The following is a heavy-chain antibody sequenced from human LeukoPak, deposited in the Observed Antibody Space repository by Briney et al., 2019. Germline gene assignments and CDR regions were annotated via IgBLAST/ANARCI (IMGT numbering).Heavy chain of an antibody. CDR3: ARDGDYYDSSGYPNFDY. J-gene: IGHJ4*02. D-gene: IGHD3-22*01. Sequence: GGSLRLSCAASGLTFSNFGMNWVRQSPGRGLEWVASISDDGNYIYYCDSVKGRFTISRDNANNSLDLQMHSLRPEDTAVYYCARDGDYYDSSGYPNFDYWGQGTLVTVSS. V-gene: IGHV3-21*01. CDR1: GLTFSNFG. CDR2: ISDDGNYI.